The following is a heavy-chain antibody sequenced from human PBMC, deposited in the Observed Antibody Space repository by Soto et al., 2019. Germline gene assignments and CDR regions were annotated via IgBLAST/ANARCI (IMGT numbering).Heavy chain of an antibody. D-gene: IGHD3-22*01. V-gene: IGHV1-69*13. CDR3: AGSESGYYSDY. CDR2: IIPIFGTA. J-gene: IGHJ4*02. CDR1: GGTFSSYA. Sequence: SVKVSFKASGGTFSSYAISWVRQAPGQGLEWMGGIIPIFGTANYAQKFQGRVTITADESTSTAYMELSSLRSEDTAVYYCAGSESGYYSDYWGQGTLVTVSS.